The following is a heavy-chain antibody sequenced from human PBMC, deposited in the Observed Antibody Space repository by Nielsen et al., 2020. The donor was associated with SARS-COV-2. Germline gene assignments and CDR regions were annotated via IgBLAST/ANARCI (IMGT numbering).Heavy chain of an antibody. CDR2: IRSYANEYAT. D-gene: IGHD6-25*01. CDR1: GFTFSGSA. Sequence: GGSLRLSCVAPGFTFSGSAMHWVRQASGKGLEWVGRIRSYANEYATAYAASVKGRFTISRDDSKNTAYLQMNGLKTEDTAVYYCSRVRAGAFDLWGQGTMVTVSS. V-gene: IGHV3-73*01. J-gene: IGHJ3*01. CDR3: SRVRAGAFDL.